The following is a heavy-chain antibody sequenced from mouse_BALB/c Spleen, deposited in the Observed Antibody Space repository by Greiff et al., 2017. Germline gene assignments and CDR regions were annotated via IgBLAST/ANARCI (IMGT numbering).Heavy chain of an antibody. CDR1: GFTFSDYY. D-gene: IGHD1-1*01. CDR3: ARENYGSSYTWFAY. V-gene: IGHV5-4*02. Sequence: DVKLVESGGGLVKPGGSLKLSCAASGFTFSDYYMYWVRQTPEKRLEWVATISDGGSYTYYPDSVKGRFTISRDNAKNNLYLQMSSLKSEDTAMYYCARENYGSSYTWFAYWGQGTLVTVSA. CDR2: ISDGGSYT. J-gene: IGHJ3*01.